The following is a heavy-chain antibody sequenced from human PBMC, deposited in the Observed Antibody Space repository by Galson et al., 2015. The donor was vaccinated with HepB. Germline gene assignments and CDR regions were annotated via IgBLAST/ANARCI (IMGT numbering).Heavy chain of an antibody. V-gene: IGHV7-4-1*02. CDR2: IDTYTGNP. CDR3: ARDGYTFCGCANCFDY. J-gene: IGHJ4*02. CDR1: GYTFTNYA. Sequence: SVKVSCKASGYTFTNYAINWVRQAPGQGLEWMGWIDTYTGNPTYAQGFTGRFVFSLDTSVSTTYLQINSLKAEDTALYYCARDGYTFCGCANCFDYWGQGTLVTVSS. D-gene: IGHD2-21*01.